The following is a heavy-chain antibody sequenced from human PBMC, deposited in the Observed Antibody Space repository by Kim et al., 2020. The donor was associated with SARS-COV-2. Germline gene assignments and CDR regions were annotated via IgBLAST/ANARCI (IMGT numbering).Heavy chain of an antibody. D-gene: IGHD5-12*01. Sequence: QKFQGRVTITADESTSTAYMELSSLRSEDTAVYYCAREVGADGYGTEIDYWGQGTLVTVSS. J-gene: IGHJ4*02. V-gene: IGHV1-69*01. CDR3: AREVGADGYGTEIDY.